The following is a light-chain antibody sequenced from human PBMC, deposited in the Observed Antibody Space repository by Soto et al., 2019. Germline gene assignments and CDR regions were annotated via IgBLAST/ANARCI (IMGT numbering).Light chain of an antibody. V-gene: IGKV3-20*01. CDR2: GAS. Sequence: EIVLTQSPGTLSLSPGERATLSCRASQSVSSSYLAWYQQKPGQAPRLLIYGASTRATGIPARFSGSGSGTDFTLTTSRLEPEDFAVYYCQQYGSSPETFGQGTKVDIK. CDR1: QSVSSSY. CDR3: QQYGSSPET. J-gene: IGKJ1*01.